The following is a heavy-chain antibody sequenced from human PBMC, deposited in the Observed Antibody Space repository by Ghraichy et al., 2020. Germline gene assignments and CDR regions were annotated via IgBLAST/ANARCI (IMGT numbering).Heavy chain of an antibody. CDR3: AREENYYGSGSYYRYFDH. D-gene: IGHD3-10*01. V-gene: IGHV4-61*02. CDR1: GGSISSGSYS. J-gene: IGHJ4*02. CDR2: FYSSGST. Sequence: SQTLSLTCTVSGGSISSGSYSWSWIRQPAGKGLEWIGRFYSSGSTNYNPSLKSRVTISIDTSENQFSLRLSSVTAADTAVYYCAREENYYGSGSYYRYFDHWGQGTLVTVSS.